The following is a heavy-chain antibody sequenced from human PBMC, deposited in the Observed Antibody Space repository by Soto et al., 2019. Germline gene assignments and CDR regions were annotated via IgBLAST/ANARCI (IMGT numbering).Heavy chain of an antibody. D-gene: IGHD2-2*01. CDR3: ARDGCSSTSCYYFYMDV. CDR2: IWYDGSNK. Sequence: QVPLVESGGGVVQPGRSLRLSCAASGFTFSSYGMHWVRQAPGKGLEWVAVIWYDGSNKYYADSVKGRFTISRDNSKNTLYLQMNSLRAEDTAVYYCARDGCSSTSCYYFYMDVWGKGTTVTVSS. J-gene: IGHJ6*03. CDR1: GFTFSSYG. V-gene: IGHV3-33*01.